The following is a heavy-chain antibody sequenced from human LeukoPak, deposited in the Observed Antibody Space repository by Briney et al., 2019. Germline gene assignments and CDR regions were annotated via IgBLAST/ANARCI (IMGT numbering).Heavy chain of an antibody. CDR2: ISYDGSNK. D-gene: IGHD5-12*01. CDR3: ARDQLAYSGYDTLFDY. J-gene: IGHJ4*02. CDR1: GFTFTNYA. Sequence: PEGSLRLSCAASGFTFTNYAIHWVRQAPGKGLEWVAVISYDGSNKYYADSVKGRFTISRDNSKNTLYLQLNSLRPEDTAVYYCARDQLAYSGYDTLFDYWGQGTLVTVSS. V-gene: IGHV3-30*04.